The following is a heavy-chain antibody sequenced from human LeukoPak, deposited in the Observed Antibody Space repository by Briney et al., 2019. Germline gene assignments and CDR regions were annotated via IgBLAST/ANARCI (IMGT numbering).Heavy chain of an antibody. CDR2: IYYSGST. Sequence: SQTLSLTCTVSGGSISSGDYYWSWIRQPPGKGLEWIGYIYYSGSTYYNPSLKSRVTISVDTSKNQFSLKLSSVTAAGTAVYYCASYGSGSYFGFSYWGQGTLVTVSS. V-gene: IGHV4-30-4*01. D-gene: IGHD3-10*01. CDR3: ASYGSGSYFGFSY. CDR1: GGSISSGDYY. J-gene: IGHJ4*02.